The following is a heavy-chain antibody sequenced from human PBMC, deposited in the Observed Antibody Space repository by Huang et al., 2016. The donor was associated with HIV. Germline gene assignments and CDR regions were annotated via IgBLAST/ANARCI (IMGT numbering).Heavy chain of an antibody. CDR3: ARTGVAVSDDPEYFQH. D-gene: IGHD3-3*01. Sequence: LQESGPGLVGPSETLSLTCAVSGDSINSNTFYWGWIRRPPGKALDWIGSIYYSGTTYYNPALKRRARIAVDASKNRIFLHLRAVTAADTGVYYCARTGVAVSDDPEYFQHWGQGALATIS. CDR2: IYYSGTT. V-gene: IGHV4-39*02. J-gene: IGHJ1*01. CDR1: GDSINSNTFY.